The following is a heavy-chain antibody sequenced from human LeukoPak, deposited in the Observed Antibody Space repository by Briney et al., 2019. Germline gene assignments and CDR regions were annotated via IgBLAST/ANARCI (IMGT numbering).Heavy chain of an antibody. CDR2: IIPIFGTA. Sequence: GASVKVSCKASGGTFSSYAISWVRLAPGQGLEWMGGIIPIFGTANYAQKFQGRVTITADESTSTAYMELSSLRSEDTAVYYCAAGGLRGYYGMDVWGQGTTVTVSS. V-gene: IGHV1-69*13. CDR3: AAGGLRGYYGMDV. D-gene: IGHD3-10*01. J-gene: IGHJ6*02. CDR1: GGTFSSYA.